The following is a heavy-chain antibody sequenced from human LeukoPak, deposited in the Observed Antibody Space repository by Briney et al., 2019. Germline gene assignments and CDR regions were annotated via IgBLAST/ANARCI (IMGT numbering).Heavy chain of an antibody. J-gene: IGHJ6*03. D-gene: IGHD6-6*01. CDR1: GFTFSSYA. Sequence: GGSLRLSCAASGFTFSSYAMNWVRQAPGKGLEWVSAISGSGGSTYYAESVKGRFIISRDNSKNTLFLQMNSLRAEDTAVYFCAKGFYSSSTPLPPNYYYYMDVWGKGTTVTVSS. CDR2: ISGSGGST. V-gene: IGHV3-23*01. CDR3: AKGFYSSSTPLPPNYYYYMDV.